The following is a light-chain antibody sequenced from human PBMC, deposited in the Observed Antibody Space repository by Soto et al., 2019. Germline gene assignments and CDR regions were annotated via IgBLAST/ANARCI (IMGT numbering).Light chain of an antibody. V-gene: IGLV1-40*01. CDR2: GNS. Sequence: QSVLTQPPSVSGAPGQRVTISCTGSSSNIGAGYDVHWYQQLPGTAPKLIIYGNSNRPSGVPDRFSGSKSGTSAYLAITGLQAEEEADYYCQSYDSSLSGSVFGGGTKLTVL. CDR3: QSYDSSLSGSV. CDR1: SSNIGAGYD. J-gene: IGLJ3*02.